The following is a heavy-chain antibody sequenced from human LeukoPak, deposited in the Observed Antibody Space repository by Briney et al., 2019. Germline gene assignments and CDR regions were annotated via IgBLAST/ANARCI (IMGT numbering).Heavy chain of an antibody. CDR3: ARHAQSPYSGSFDY. Sequence: PSETLSLTCTVSGGSISSYYWSWIRQPPGKGLEWIGYIYYSGSTNYNPSLKSRVTISVDTSKNQFSLKLTSVTAADTAVYYCARHAQSPYSGSFDYWGQGTLVTVSS. CDR2: IYYSGST. V-gene: IGHV4-59*08. J-gene: IGHJ4*02. D-gene: IGHD1-26*01. CDR1: GGSISSYY.